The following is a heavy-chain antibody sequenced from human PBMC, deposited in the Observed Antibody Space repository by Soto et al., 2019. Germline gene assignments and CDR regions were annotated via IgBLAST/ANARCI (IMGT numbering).Heavy chain of an antibody. D-gene: IGHD3-10*01. Sequence: AGGSLRLSCISSGFTFRTYTMNWVRQAPGKGLEWVSGIRGFSPYTFYAESVKGRFTISRDNAKNSLYLQMNSLRAEDTAVYYCARDRGYDAHDYYYNAMDVWGQGTTVTVSS. CDR2: IRGFSPYT. CDR3: ARDRGYDAHDYYYNAMDV. V-gene: IGHV3-21*01. J-gene: IGHJ6*02. CDR1: GFTFRTYT.